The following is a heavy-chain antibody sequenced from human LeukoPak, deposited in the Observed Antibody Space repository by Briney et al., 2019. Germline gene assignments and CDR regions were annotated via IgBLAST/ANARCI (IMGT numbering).Heavy chain of an antibody. V-gene: IGHV3-23*01. D-gene: IGHD3-10*01. CDR2: IIGGGGST. J-gene: IGHJ4*02. Sequence: PGGSLRLSCAASGFPFSSHGMSWVRQAPGKGLEWVSGIIGGGGSTYYADSVKGRFTISGDNSRNTLFLQTNSLRAEDTAVYYCARLGARSGSYDYWGQGTLVTVSS. CDR1: GFPFSSHG. CDR3: ARLGARSGSYDY.